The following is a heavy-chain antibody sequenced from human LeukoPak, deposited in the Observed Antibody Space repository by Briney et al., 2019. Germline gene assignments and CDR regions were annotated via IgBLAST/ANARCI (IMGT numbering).Heavy chain of an antibody. CDR2: IYYSGST. D-gene: IGHD1-1*01. J-gene: IGHJ4*02. V-gene: IGHV4-30-4*01. Sequence: SQTLSLTCTVSGGSISSGDYYWSWIRQPPGKGLEWIGCIYYSGSTYYNPSLKSRVTISVDTSKNQFSLKLSSVTAADTAVYYCARDSNAHGIGFDYWGQGTLVTVSS. CDR1: GGSISSGDYY. CDR3: ARDSNAHGIGFDY.